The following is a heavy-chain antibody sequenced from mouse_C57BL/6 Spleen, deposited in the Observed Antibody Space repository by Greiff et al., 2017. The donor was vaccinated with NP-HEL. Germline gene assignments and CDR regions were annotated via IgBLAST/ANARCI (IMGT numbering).Heavy chain of an antibody. J-gene: IGHJ3*01. Sequence: QVQLLQPGAELVRPGSSVKLSCKASGYTFTSYWMHWVKQRPIQGLEWIGNIDPSDSETHYNQKFKDKATLTVDKSSSTAYMQLSSLTSEDSAVYYCARGGTAQALFAYWGQGTLVTVSA. CDR2: IDPSDSET. D-gene: IGHD3-2*02. CDR3: ARGGTAQALFAY. CDR1: GYTFTSYW. V-gene: IGHV1-52*01.